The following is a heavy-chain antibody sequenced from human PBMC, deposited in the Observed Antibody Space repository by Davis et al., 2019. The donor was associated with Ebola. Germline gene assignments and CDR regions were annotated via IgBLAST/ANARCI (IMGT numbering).Heavy chain of an antibody. D-gene: IGHD2-21*01. V-gene: IGHV1-3*01. Sequence: AASVKVSCKASGYTFTSYAIHWVRQAPGQRLEWMGWINAVNGDTKYSQKFQGRVTITGDTSASTAYMELSSLRSDDTAVYYCARVIAAGEVYFDHWGQGTLVTVSS. CDR3: ARVIAAGEVYFDH. CDR2: INAVNGDT. J-gene: IGHJ4*02. CDR1: GYTFTSYA.